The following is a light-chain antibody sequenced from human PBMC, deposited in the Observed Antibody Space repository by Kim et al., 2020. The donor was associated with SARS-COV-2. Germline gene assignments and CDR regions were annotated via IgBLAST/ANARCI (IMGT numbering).Light chain of an antibody. Sequence: VALGQTDRITCQGDSLRSNYATWYQQKPGQAPILVIYGKNNRPSGIPDRFSGSSSGNTASLTITGTQAVDEADYYCNTRDSNDNVVFGGGTKLTVL. J-gene: IGLJ2*01. CDR2: GKN. CDR1: SLRSNY. CDR3: NTRDSNDNVV. V-gene: IGLV3-19*01.